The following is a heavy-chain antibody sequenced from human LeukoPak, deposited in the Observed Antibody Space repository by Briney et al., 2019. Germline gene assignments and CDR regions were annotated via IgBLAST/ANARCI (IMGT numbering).Heavy chain of an antibody. CDR2: INHSGST. CDR1: AGSFSGYY. D-gene: IGHD6-19*01. Sequence: SETLSLTCAVYAGSFSGYYWSWIRQPPGKGLEWIGEINHSGSTNYNPSLKSRVTISVDTSKNQFSLKLSSVTAADTAVYYCARSRRLAVAGPSGYYYYYYMDVWGKGTTVTVSS. J-gene: IGHJ6*03. V-gene: IGHV4-34*01. CDR3: ARSRRLAVAGPSGYYYYYYMDV.